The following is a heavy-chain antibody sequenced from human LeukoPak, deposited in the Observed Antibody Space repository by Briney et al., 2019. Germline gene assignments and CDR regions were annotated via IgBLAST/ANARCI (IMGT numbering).Heavy chain of an antibody. J-gene: IGHJ4*02. CDR2: ISSSGSTI. D-gene: IGHD6-19*01. Sequence: GGSLRLSCAASGFTFSSYSMNWVRQAPGKGLEWVSYISSSGSTIYYADSVKGRFTISRDNAKNSLYLQMDSLRAEDTAVYFCATAVSVASLADDYWGQGTLVTVSS. V-gene: IGHV3-48*01. CDR3: ATAVSVASLADDY. CDR1: GFTFSSYS.